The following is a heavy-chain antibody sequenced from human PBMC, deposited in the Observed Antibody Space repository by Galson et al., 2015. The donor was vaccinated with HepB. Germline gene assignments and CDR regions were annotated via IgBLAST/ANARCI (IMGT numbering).Heavy chain of an antibody. CDR1: GFTFSRYW. CDR2: IKSDGIIT. V-gene: IGHV3-74*01. J-gene: IGHJ6*02. Sequence: SLRLSCAASGFTFSRYWMDWVRQGPGKGLVWVSRIKSDGIITTIADSVKGRFTISRDNARNTLYLQMNSLRVEDTAVYYCASLDMDVWGQGTTVT. CDR3: ASLDMDV.